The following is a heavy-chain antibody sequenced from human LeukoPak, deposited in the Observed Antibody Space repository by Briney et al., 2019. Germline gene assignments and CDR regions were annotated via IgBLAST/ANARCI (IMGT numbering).Heavy chain of an antibody. D-gene: IGHD3-22*01. CDR1: GYTFTGYY. CDR3: AREGGFNYYDSSGSHY. Sequence: ASVKVSCKASGYTFTGYYMHWVRQAPGQGLEWMGWINPNSGGTNYAQKFQGRVTMTRDTSISTAYMELSRLRSDDTAVYYCAREGGFNYYDSSGSHYWGQGTLVTASS. J-gene: IGHJ4*02. CDR2: INPNSGGT. V-gene: IGHV1-2*02.